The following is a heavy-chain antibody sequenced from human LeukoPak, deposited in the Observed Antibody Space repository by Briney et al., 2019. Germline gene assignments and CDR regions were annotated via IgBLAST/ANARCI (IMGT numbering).Heavy chain of an antibody. Sequence: GGSLRLSCAASGFTFSSYAMHWVRQAPGKGLEWVAVISYDGSNKYYADSVKGRFTISRDNSKNTLYLQMNSLRAEDTAVYYCAKLALAAAGLYYYYGMDVWGQGTTVTVSS. CDR3: AKLALAAAGLYYYYGMDV. V-gene: IGHV3-30-3*02. CDR1: GFTFSSYA. CDR2: ISYDGSNK. D-gene: IGHD6-13*01. J-gene: IGHJ6*02.